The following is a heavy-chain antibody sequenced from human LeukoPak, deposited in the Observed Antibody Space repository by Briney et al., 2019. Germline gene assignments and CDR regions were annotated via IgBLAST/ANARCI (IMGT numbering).Heavy chain of an antibody. V-gene: IGHV3-23*01. CDR2: ISGSGGSA. CDR1: GFTYSSYA. J-gene: IGHJ4*02. D-gene: IGHD6-13*01. CDR3: AKKGSAAGTAHAIDY. Sequence: GGSLRLSCAASGFTYSSYAMSWVRQDPGKGLEWVSAISGSGGSAYYADSVKGRFTISRDNSKNTLYLQMNSLRAEDTAVYYCAKKGSAAGTAHAIDYWGQGTLVTVSP.